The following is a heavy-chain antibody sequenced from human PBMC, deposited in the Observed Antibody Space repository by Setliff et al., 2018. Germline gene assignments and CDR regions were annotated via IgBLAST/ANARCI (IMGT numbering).Heavy chain of an antibody. CDR2: IAWSGDK. V-gene: IGHV2-5*01. J-gene: IGHJ6*03. CDR1: GFSLKSSGVA. CDR3: AHGAHGHRFDYVHSYPIDV. Sequence: SGPTLVNPTQTLTLTCSFSGFSLKSSGVAVAWIRQPPRKALEWLALIAWSGDKRYSPSLNDRLTITKAASRNQVVLTLTNVDPVDTATYFCAHGAHGHRFDYVHSYPIDVWGTGTTVTVSS. D-gene: IGHD3-16*01.